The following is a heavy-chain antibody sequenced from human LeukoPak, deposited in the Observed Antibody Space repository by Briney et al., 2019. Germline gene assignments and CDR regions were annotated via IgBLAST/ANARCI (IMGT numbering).Heavy chain of an antibody. V-gene: IGHV3-30-3*01. Sequence: GGSLRLSCAASGFTFSSYAMHWVRQAPGKGLEWVAVISYDGSNKYYADSVKGRFTISRDNSKNTLYLQMNSLRAEDTAVYYCARRGEDLRPDAFDIWGQGTMVTVSS. D-gene: IGHD3-10*01. CDR3: ARRGEDLRPDAFDI. CDR1: GFTFSSYA. CDR2: ISYDGSNK. J-gene: IGHJ3*02.